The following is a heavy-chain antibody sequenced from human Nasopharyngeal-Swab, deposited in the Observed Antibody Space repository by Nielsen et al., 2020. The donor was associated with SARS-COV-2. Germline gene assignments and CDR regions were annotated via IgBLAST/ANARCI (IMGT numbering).Heavy chain of an antibody. V-gene: IGHV3-30*18. CDR1: GFTFSSYG. CDR3: AKDLSLLLYYYGMDV. CDR2: ISYDGSNK. D-gene: IGHD2/OR15-2a*01. Sequence: GESLKISCAASGFTFSSYGMHWVRQAPGKGLEWVAVISYDGSNKYYADSVKGRFTISRDNSKNTLYLQMNSLRAEDTAVYYCAKDLSLLLYYYGMDVWGQGTTVTVSS. J-gene: IGHJ6*02.